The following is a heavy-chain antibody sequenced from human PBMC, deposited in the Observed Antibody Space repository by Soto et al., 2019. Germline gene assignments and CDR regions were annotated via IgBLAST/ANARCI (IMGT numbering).Heavy chain of an antibody. CDR2: IYYSGST. D-gene: IGHD3-9*01. CDR1: GDSISSYY. J-gene: IGHJ4*02. Sequence: PSETLSLTCTVSGDSISSYYWSWIRQPPGKGLEWIGYIYYSGSTNYNPSLKSRVTISVDTSKNQFSLKLSSVTAADTAVYYCARHYDILTGYYIPSYFXYWGQGTLVTVSS. CDR3: ARHYDILTGYYIPSYFXY. V-gene: IGHV4-59*08.